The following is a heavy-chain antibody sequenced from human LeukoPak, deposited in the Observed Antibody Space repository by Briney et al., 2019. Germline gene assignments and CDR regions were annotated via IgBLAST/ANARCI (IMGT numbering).Heavy chain of an antibody. Sequence: PGGSLRLSCAASGFTFDDYAMHWVRQAPGKGLEWVSGISWNSGSIGYADSVKGRFTISRDNSKNTLYLQMNSLRAEDTAVYYCAREGVGVVALYYFDYWGQGTLVTVSS. CDR2: ISWNSGSI. CDR1: GFTFDDYA. CDR3: AREGVGVVALYYFDY. D-gene: IGHD2-21*01. V-gene: IGHV3-9*01. J-gene: IGHJ4*02.